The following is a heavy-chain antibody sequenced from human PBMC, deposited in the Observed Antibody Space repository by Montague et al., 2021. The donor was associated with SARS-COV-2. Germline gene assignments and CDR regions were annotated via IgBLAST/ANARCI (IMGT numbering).Heavy chain of an antibody. J-gene: IGHJ4*02. V-gene: IGHV4-34*01. CDR1: RGPSSGYY. D-gene: IGHD2-2*01. CDR3: ARGYCSSTTCYRSLHY. Sequence: SETLSLTCTVHRGPSSGYYWTWIRQPPGKGLEWIGEINHSGGVNYNPSLKSRVTISVDTSKNHFSLKLRSVTAADTAIYYCARGYCSSTTCYRSLHYWGQGTLVAVSS. CDR2: INHSGGV.